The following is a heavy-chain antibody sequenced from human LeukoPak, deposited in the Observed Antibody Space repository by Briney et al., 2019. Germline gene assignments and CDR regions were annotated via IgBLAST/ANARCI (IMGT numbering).Heavy chain of an antibody. J-gene: IGHJ4*02. CDR3: ARRGYYDSSGYDY. V-gene: IGHV3-21*01. D-gene: IGHD3-22*01. CDR2: IDGRSTDI. CDR1: GFTFSNHA. Sequence: GGSLRLSCAASGFTFSNHAMNWVRQAPGQGLEWVSSIDGRSTDIYYADSVKGRFTISRDNAKNSLYLQMHSLRAEDTAVYYCARRGYYDSSGYDYWGQGTLVTVSS.